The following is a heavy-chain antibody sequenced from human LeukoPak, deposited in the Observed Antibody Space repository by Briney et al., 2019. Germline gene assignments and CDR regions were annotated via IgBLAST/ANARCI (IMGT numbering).Heavy chain of an antibody. CDR2: ISGSGGST. CDR1: GFTFSSYA. CDR3: AKDYCSGGSCRSYFDY. Sequence: GGSLRLSCAASGFTFSSYAMSWVRQAPGKGLEWVSAISGSGGSTYYADSVKGRFTISRDNSKNTLYLQMNSLRAEDTAVYYCAKDYCSGGSCRSYFDYWGQGTLVTVSS. V-gene: IGHV3-23*01. J-gene: IGHJ4*02. D-gene: IGHD2-15*01.